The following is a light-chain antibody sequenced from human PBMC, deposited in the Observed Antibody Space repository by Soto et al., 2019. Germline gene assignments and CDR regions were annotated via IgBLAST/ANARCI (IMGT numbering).Light chain of an antibody. CDR1: RSNIGYNY. CDR3: ASWDDSLSVYV. J-gene: IGLJ1*01. V-gene: IGLV1-47*02. Sequence: VLTQPPSASGTPGQRVTISCSGSRSNIGYNYVYWYQQVPGTAPKLLIYSENERPSGVPDRFSGSKSGTSASLAISGLRSEDEADYYCASWDDSLSVYVFGTGTKVTVL. CDR2: SEN.